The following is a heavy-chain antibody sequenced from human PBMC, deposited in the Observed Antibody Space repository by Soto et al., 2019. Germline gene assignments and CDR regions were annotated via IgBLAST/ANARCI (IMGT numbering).Heavy chain of an antibody. Sequence: QVQLQESGPGLVKPSETLSLTCTVSGGSTHSYYWAWIRQPPGKGLEWMGYVYYDGDTNYNPSLKSRVNISVDASKNQFSLKLTSVTPADTAVYYCARGHGHGGSSFDFWGQGPLVTVSS. D-gene: IGHD2-15*01. CDR3: ARGHGHGGSSFDF. V-gene: IGHV4-59*01. J-gene: IGHJ4*02. CDR1: GGSTHSYY. CDR2: VYYDGDT.